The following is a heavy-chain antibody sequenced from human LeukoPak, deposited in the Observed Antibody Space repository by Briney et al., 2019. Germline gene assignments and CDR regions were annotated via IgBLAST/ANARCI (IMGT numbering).Heavy chain of an antibody. CDR3: ARQRCSGNMCYRVDQLYYMDV. J-gene: IGHJ6*03. V-gene: IGHV4-4*09. Sequence: SETLSLTCTVSGDSISDHYWSWIRQPPGKGLEWIGYIYSSVSTNYNPSLKSRVTISIVTAKSQFSLKLTSGTAADTGVYYCARQRCSGNMCYRVDQLYYMDVWGKGTTVTVSS. CDR2: IYSSVST. D-gene: IGHD2-15*01. CDR1: GDSISDHY.